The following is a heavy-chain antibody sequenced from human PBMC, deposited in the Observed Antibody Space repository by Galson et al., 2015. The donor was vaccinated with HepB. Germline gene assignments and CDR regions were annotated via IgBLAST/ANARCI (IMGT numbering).Heavy chain of an antibody. Sequence: SLKVSCKASGGTFSSYAISWVRQAPGQGLEWLGRLIPTLGIANYAQKFQGRVTITADKSTSTAYMELSSLRSEDTTVYYCARDPDYGDYTDYWGQGTLVTVSS. J-gene: IGHJ4*02. CDR3: ARDPDYGDYTDY. V-gene: IGHV1-69*04. CDR2: LIPTLGIA. CDR1: GGTFSSYA. D-gene: IGHD4-17*01.